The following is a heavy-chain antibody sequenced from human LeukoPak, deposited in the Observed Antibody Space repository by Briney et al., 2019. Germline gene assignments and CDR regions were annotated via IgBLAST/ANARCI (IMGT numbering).Heavy chain of an antibody. Sequence: SETLSLTCAVYGGSFSGYYWSWIRQPPGKGLEWIGEVNHSGSTNYNPSLKSRVTISVDTSKNQFSLKLSSVTAADTAVYYCARGRVDYDSSGYALFDYWGQGTLVTVSS. CDR2: VNHSGST. D-gene: IGHD3-22*01. CDR3: ARGRVDYDSSGYALFDY. J-gene: IGHJ4*02. CDR1: GGSFSGYY. V-gene: IGHV4-34*01.